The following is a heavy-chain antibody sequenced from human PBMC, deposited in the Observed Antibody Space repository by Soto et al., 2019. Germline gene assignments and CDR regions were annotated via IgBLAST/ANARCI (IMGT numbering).Heavy chain of an antibody. Sequence: QITLKESGPTLVKPTQPLTLTCTFSGLSLNTSGVGVGWIRQPPGKALEWLALIYWNDEKHYSPSLKSRLTTTEDTTKPQVVLTMANMDPVDTTTNYCAHRRFAKYTSLATDFDYWGQGTLVTVSS. CDR2: IYWNDEK. J-gene: IGHJ4*02. CDR1: GLSLNTSGVG. V-gene: IGHV2-5*01. D-gene: IGHD6-6*01. CDR3: AHRRFAKYTSLATDFDY.